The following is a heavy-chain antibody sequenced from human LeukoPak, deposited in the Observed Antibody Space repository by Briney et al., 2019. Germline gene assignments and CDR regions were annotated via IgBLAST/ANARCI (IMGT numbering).Heavy chain of an antibody. J-gene: IGHJ3*02. Sequence: SETLSLTCTVSGGSISSSSYYWGWIRRPPGEGLDWIGSIYYSGSTYYNPSLKSRVTISVDTSKNRFSLKLSSVTAADTAVYYCARVKPRGDWDAFDIWGQGTMVTVSS. V-gene: IGHV4-39*07. CDR2: IYYSGST. CDR1: GGSISSSSYY. CDR3: ARVKPRGDWDAFDI. D-gene: IGHD2-21*02.